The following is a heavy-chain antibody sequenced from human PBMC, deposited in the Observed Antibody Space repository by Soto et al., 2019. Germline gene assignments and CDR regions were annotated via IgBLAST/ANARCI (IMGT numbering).Heavy chain of an antibody. J-gene: IGHJ4*02. Sequence: EVQLVESGGGLVQPGGSLRLSCAASGFTFSSYSMNWVRQAPGKGLEWVSYISSSSSTIYYADSVKGRFTISRDNAKNSLYLQMNSLRDVDTAVYYCARGDSNSWTTFDYWGQGTLVTVSS. CDR2: ISSSSSTI. CDR1: GFTFSSYS. D-gene: IGHD6-13*01. V-gene: IGHV3-48*02. CDR3: ARGDSNSWTTFDY.